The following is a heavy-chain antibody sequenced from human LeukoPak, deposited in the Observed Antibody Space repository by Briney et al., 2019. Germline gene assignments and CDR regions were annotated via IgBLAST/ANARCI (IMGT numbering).Heavy chain of an antibody. V-gene: IGHV3-30-3*01. Sequence: PGGSLRLSCAASGFTFSSYAMHWVRQAPGKGLEWVAVISYDGSNKYYADSVKGRFTISRDNSKNSLYLQMNSLRAEDTAVYYCARAGVGASDFDYWGQGTLVTVSS. CDR2: ISYDGSNK. D-gene: IGHD1-26*01. J-gene: IGHJ4*02. CDR1: GFTFSSYA. CDR3: ARAGVGASDFDY.